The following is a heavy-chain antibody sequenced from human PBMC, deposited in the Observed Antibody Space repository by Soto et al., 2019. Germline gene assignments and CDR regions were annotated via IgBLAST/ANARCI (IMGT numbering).Heavy chain of an antibody. CDR1: GVSIISGNW. CDR2: IFHDGTA. CDR3: ARLVYDTRLNYMYFDF. J-gene: IGHJ4*02. D-gene: IGHD3-10*01. Sequence: PSETLSLTCAVSGVSIISGNWWSVFRQSPQRGLEYIGEIFHDGTANYYPSFEGRVAISVDTSKNQFSLKLTSVTAADTAIYFCARLVYDTRLNYMYFDFWGQGTLVTVSS. V-gene: IGHV4-4*02.